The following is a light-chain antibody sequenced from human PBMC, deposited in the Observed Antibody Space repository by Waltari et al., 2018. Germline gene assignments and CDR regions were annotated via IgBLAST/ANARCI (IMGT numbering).Light chain of an antibody. CDR1: QSVSGRY. CDR2: DAS. V-gene: IGKV3-20*01. J-gene: IGKJ4*01. Sequence: EIVLTQSPGILSLSPGDGATLSCRASQSVSGRYLAWYQQKPGQAPRLLIYDASSRATGIPDRFSGRGSGTDFTLTISSLEPEDFAVYYCQQCGGSPPTFGGGTKVEIE. CDR3: QQCGGSPPT.